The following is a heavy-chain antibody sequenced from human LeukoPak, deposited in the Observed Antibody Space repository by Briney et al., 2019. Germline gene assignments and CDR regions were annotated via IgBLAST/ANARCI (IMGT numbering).Heavy chain of an antibody. CDR2: IYYSGST. CDR1: GGSINNYY. J-gene: IGHJ5*02. Sequence: PSETLSLTCTVSGGSINNYYWSWIRQPPGKGLEWIGYIYYSGSTSYNPSLKSRVTISVDTSKNQISLKVRSVTAADTAVYYCARTTEDCSSTSCYQYWFDPWGQGTLVTVSS. D-gene: IGHD2-2*01. V-gene: IGHV4-59*01. CDR3: ARTTEDCSSTSCYQYWFDP.